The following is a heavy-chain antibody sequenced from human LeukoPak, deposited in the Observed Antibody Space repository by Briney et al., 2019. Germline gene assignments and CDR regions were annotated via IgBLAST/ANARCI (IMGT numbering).Heavy chain of an antibody. Sequence: GGSLRLSCAASGFTVSNNYMSWVRQAPGKGLEWVSVIYRGGSTYYADSVKGRFTISRDNSKNTLYLQMNSLRAEDTAVYYCARDLGSNFDYWGQGTLATVSS. CDR2: IYRGGST. CDR3: ARDLGSNFDY. J-gene: IGHJ4*02. V-gene: IGHV3-53*01. CDR1: GFTVSNNY.